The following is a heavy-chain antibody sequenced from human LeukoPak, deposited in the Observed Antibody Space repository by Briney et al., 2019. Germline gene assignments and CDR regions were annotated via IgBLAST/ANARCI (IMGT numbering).Heavy chain of an antibody. Sequence: PGESLKISCKGSGYTFVNNWIAWVRQMPGKGLEWMGMTYPDDSDTRYSPSFQGQVTISADKSISTAYLQWSNLQASDTAMYYCARLAKFTSHYDTSGLYYFDSWGQGTLVTVSS. CDR2: TYPDDSDT. J-gene: IGHJ4*02. CDR1: GYTFVNNW. V-gene: IGHV5-51*01. CDR3: ARLAKFTSHYDTSGLYYFDS. D-gene: IGHD3-22*01.